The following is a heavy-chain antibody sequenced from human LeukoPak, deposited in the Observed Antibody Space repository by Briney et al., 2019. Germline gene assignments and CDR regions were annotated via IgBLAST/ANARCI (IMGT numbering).Heavy chain of an antibody. Sequence: SETLSLTCIVSGGFISSSSYYWGWIRQPPGKGLEYIGSIYYSGSTYYNPSLKSRLTISVDTSKNQFSLKLSSVTAADTAVYYCARQGENYSSFDYWGQGTLVTVSS. CDR3: ARQGENYSSFDY. CDR1: GGFISSSSYY. J-gene: IGHJ4*02. V-gene: IGHV4-39*01. D-gene: IGHD1-7*01. CDR2: IYYSGST.